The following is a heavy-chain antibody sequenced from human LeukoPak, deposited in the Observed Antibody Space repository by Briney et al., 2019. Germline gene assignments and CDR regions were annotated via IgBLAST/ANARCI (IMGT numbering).Heavy chain of an antibody. Sequence: GGSLRLSYAPSGFTFSSYAMSWVRQAPGKGLEWLAVISGGGSGTYYADSVRGRFTISRDNSKNTVYLQMNGLRAEDTAIYYCAKAVGSSGYFSRDAFDIWGQGTMVTVSS. CDR1: GFTFSSYA. CDR3: AKAVGSSGYFSRDAFDI. D-gene: IGHD3-22*01. CDR2: ISGGGSGT. J-gene: IGHJ3*02. V-gene: IGHV3-23*01.